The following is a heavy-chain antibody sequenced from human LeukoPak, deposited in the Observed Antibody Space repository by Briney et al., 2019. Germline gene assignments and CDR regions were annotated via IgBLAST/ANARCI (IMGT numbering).Heavy chain of an antibody. V-gene: IGHV4-31*03. J-gene: IGHJ3*02. CDR3: ARDLRIRTMIENDAFDI. D-gene: IGHD3-22*01. Sequence: SETLSLTCTVSGGSISSGGYYWSWIRQHPGKGLEWIGYIYYSGSTYYNPSLKSRVTISVDTSKNQFSLKLSSVTAADTAVYYCARDLRIRTMIENDAFDIWGQGTMVTVSS. CDR2: IYYSGST. CDR1: GGSISSGGYY.